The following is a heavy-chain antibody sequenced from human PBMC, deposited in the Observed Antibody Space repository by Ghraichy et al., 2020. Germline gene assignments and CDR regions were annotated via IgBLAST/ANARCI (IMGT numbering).Heavy chain of an antibody. CDR2: ISSSSSTI. Sequence: GGSLRLSCAASGFTFSSYSMNWVRQAPGKGLEWVSYISSSSSTIYYADSVKGRFTISRDNAKNSLYLQMNSLRDEDTAVYYCARDHIDSGYDFIPLDYWGQGTLVTVSS. D-gene: IGHD5-12*01. V-gene: IGHV3-48*02. CDR3: ARDHIDSGYDFIPLDY. CDR1: GFTFSSYS. J-gene: IGHJ4*02.